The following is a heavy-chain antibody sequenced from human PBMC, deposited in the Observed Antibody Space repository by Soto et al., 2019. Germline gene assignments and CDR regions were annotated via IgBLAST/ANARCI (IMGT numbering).Heavy chain of an antibody. D-gene: IGHD6-19*01. Sequence: GGSQSLSCAASGFTFSSYWMSWVRQVPGKGLEWVAKIKQDGSEKYYVDSVKGRFTISRDNAKNSLYLQMNSLRAEDTAVYYCARGQWGLDVWGQGTTVTVSS. CDR2: IKQDGSEK. CDR1: GFTFSSYW. CDR3: ARGQWGLDV. J-gene: IGHJ6*02. V-gene: IGHV3-7*01.